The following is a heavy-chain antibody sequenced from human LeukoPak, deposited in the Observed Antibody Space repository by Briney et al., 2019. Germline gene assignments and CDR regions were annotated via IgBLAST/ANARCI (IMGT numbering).Heavy chain of an antibody. J-gene: IGHJ6*02. CDR3: ARDTQWLVEGYYYYGMDV. V-gene: IGHV3-11*01. Sequence: GGSLRLSCAASGFTFSDYYMSWIRQAPGKGLEWVSYISSSGSTIYYADSVKGRSTISRDNAKNSLYLQMNSLRAEDTAVYYCARDTQWLVEGYYYYGMDVWGQGTTVTVSS. D-gene: IGHD6-19*01. CDR1: GFTFSDYY. CDR2: ISSSGSTI.